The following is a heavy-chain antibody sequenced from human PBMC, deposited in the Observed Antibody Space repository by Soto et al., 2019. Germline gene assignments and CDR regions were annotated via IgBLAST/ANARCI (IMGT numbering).Heavy chain of an antibody. CDR1: GFTFSTYD. D-gene: IGHD3-10*01. V-gene: IGHV3-13*01. CDR3: ARGLLGAFDI. Sequence: GGSLRLSCAASGFTFSTYDMHWVRQATGKGLEWVSAIGSAGDTYYPVSVKGRFTIFRENAKNSLYLQMNSLRAGDTAVYYCARGLLGAFDIWGQGTMVTVSS. CDR2: IGSAGDT. J-gene: IGHJ3*02.